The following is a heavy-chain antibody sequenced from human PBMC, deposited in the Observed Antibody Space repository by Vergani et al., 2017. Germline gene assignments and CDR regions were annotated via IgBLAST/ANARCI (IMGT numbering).Heavy chain of an antibody. J-gene: IGHJ3*02. V-gene: IGHV1-69-2*01. CDR3: ATVNYYGSSGYYHRCFDI. CDR2: VDPEDGET. Sequence: EVQLVQSGAEVKKPGATVKISCKVSGYTFTDYYMHWVQQAPGKGLEWMGLVDPEDGETIYAEKFQGRVTITADTSTDTAYMELSSLRSEDTAVYYCATVNYYGSSGYYHRCFDIWGQGTMVTVSS. D-gene: IGHD3-22*01. CDR1: GYTFTDYY.